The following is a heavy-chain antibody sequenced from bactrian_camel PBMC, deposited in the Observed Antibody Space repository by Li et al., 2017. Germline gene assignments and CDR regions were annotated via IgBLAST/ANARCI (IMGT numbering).Heavy chain of an antibody. V-gene: IGHV3S1*01. CDR2: IYTGAGSS. CDR1: GLPYSRYC. CDR3: AARGGPKDLRWCSRFMRPEDFDY. D-gene: IGHD5*01. Sequence: VQLVESGGGSVQAGGSLRLSCTASGLPYSRYCMGWFRQVPGKEREAVAAIYTGAGSSYYADSAKGRFTISQDDDKNMVFLQMSSLKPEDTAMYYCAARGGPKDLRWCSRFMRPEDFDYWGQGTQVTVS. J-gene: IGHJ6*01.